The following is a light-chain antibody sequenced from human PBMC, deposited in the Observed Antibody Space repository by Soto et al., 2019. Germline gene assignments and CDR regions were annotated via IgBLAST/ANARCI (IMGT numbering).Light chain of an antibody. J-gene: IGLJ2*01. CDR3: SSYTSSSTRV. CDR2: DVS. CDR1: SSDVGGYNY. V-gene: IGLV2-14*01. Sequence: QSALTQPASVSGSPGQSITISCTGTSSDVGGYNYVSWYQQHPGKAPKLIIYDVSNRPSGVSNRFSGSKSGNTASLTNSGLQAEDEADYYCSSYTSSSTRVFGGGTKVTVL.